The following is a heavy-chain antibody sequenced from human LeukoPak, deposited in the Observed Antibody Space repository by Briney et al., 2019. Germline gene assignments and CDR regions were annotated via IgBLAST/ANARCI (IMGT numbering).Heavy chain of an antibody. CDR3: ARVCDFWTSSSSHNWFAP. Sequence: ASVKVSCKASGYTFTGYYMHWVRQAAGQGREWMGWINPNNGGTRYAQKFQGRVTMTRDTSISTAYMELSRLRSDDTAVYYCARVCDFWTSSSSHNWFAPWGQGPLVTVSS. CDR2: INPNNGGT. J-gene: IGHJ5*02. D-gene: IGHD3/OR15-3a*01. CDR1: GYTFTGYY. V-gene: IGHV1-2*02.